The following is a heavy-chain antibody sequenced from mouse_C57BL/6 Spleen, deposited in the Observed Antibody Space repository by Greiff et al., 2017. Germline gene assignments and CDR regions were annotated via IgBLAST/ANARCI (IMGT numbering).Heavy chain of an antibody. Sequence: DVQLQESGPGLVKPSQSLSLTCSVTGYSITSGYYWNWIRQFPENKLEWMGYISYDGSNNYNPSLKNRISITRDTSKNQFFLKLNSVTTEDTATYYCARGTTVPHFDYWGQGTTLTVSS. D-gene: IGHD1-1*01. CDR2: ISYDGSN. CDR3: ARGTTVPHFDY. J-gene: IGHJ2*01. V-gene: IGHV3-6*01. CDR1: GYSITSGYY.